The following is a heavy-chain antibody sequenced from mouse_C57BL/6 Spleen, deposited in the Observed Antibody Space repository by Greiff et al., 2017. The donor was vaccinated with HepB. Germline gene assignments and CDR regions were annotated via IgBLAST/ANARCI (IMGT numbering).Heavy chain of an antibody. Sequence: EVQLKQSGPGLVKPSQSLSLTCSVTGYSITSGYYWNWIRQFPGNKLEWMGYISYDGSNNYNPSLKNRISITRDTSKNQFFLKLNSVTTEDTATYYCARDTTVVPGWFAYWGQGTLVTVSA. D-gene: IGHD1-1*01. CDR3: ARDTTVVPGWFAY. J-gene: IGHJ3*01. CDR2: ISYDGSN. V-gene: IGHV3-6*01. CDR1: GYSITSGYY.